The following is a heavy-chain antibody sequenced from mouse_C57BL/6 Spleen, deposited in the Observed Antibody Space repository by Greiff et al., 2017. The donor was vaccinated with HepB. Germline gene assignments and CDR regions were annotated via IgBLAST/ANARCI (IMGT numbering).Heavy chain of an antibody. D-gene: IGHD1-1*01. J-gene: IGHJ1*03. Sequence: EVQRVESGGDLVKPGGSLKLSCAASGFTFSSYGMSWVRQTPDKRLEWVATISSGGSYTYYPDSVKGRFTISRDNAKNTLYLQRSSLKSEDTAMYYCARRDYYGSTSYWYFDVWGTGTTVTVSS. CDR1: GFTFSSYG. CDR3: ARRDYYGSTSYWYFDV. V-gene: IGHV5-6*01. CDR2: ISSGGSYT.